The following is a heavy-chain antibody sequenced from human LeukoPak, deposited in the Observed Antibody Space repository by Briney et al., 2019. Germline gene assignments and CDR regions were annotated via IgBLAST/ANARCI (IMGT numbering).Heavy chain of an antibody. CDR1: GYSFTSYW. CDR2: IYPGDSDT. V-gene: IGHV5-51*01. CDR3: ARHNSLAAAGISLLAFDI. D-gene: IGHD6-13*01. Sequence: GESLKISCKASGYSFTSYWIAWVRQMPGKGLERMGIIYPGDSDTRYSPSFQGQVTISADKSISTAYLQWSSLKASDTAMYYCARHNSLAAAGISLLAFDIWGQGTMVTVSS. J-gene: IGHJ3*02.